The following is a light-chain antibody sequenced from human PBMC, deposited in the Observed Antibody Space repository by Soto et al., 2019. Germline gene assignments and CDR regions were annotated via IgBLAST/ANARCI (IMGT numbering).Light chain of an antibody. V-gene: IGKV3-15*01. CDR3: QQGNT. CDR2: GAS. J-gene: IGKJ2*01. CDR1: QSVSSN. Sequence: EIVMTQSPATPSVSPGERATLSCRASQSVSSNLAWYQQKPGQAPRLLIYGASTRATGIPARFSGSGSGTEFTLTISSLQSEDFAVYYCQQGNTFGQGTKLEIK.